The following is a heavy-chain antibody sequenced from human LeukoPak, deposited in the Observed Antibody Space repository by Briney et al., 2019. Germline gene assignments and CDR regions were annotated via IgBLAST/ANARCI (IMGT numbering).Heavy chain of an antibody. Sequence: GGSLRLSCAASGFSFSSYGMHWVRQAPGKGLEWVAFTPYDGTNKYYADSVKGRFTISRDNSKNTLYLQMNSLRAEDTAVYYCAKGMGLRAHKAALRVDYWGQGTLVTVSS. CDR2: TPYDGTNK. V-gene: IGHV3-30*02. CDR1: GFSFSSYG. D-gene: IGHD6-13*01. CDR3: AKGMGLRAHKAALRVDY. J-gene: IGHJ4*02.